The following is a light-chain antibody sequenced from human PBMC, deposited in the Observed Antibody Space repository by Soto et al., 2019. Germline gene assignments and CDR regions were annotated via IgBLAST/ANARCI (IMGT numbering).Light chain of an antibody. CDR3: QRYNDRPLT. V-gene: IGKV3-15*01. J-gene: IGKJ4*01. Sequence: EIVMTQSPATLSVSPGEGVTLSCRASQGVGITLAWYQQKPGQTPRLLIYNAFTSATGIPARFSGSGSGTEFTLTINSLQSEDSAVYYCQRYNDRPLTFGGGTKVEVK. CDR1: QGVGIT. CDR2: NAF.